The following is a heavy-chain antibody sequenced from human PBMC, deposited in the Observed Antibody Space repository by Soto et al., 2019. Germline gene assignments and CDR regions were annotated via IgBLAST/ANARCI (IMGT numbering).Heavy chain of an antibody. V-gene: IGHV3-9*01. CDR2: ISWNSGSI. CDR3: AKDMGYCSGGSCYLSPPYYYYYYMDV. Sequence: GGSLRLSCAASGFTFDDYAMHWVRQAPGKGLEWVSGISWNSGSIGYADSVKGRFTISRDNAKNSLYLQMNSLRAEDTALYYCAKDMGYCSGGSCYLSPPYYYYYYMDVWGKGTTVTVSS. D-gene: IGHD2-15*01. J-gene: IGHJ6*03. CDR1: GFTFDDYA.